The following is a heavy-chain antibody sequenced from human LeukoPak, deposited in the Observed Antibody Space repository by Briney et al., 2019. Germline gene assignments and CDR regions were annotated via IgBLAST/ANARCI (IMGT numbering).Heavy chain of an antibody. V-gene: IGHV4-59*08. CDR1: GVSISSYY. Sequence: SETLSLTCTVSGVSISSYYWSWIRQPPGKGLEWIGYISYSGSTNYNPSLKSRVTISVDTSKNQFSLKVTSVTAADTAVYYCARLRRDGYNYPDAFDIWGQGTMVTVSS. J-gene: IGHJ3*02. D-gene: IGHD5-24*01. CDR3: ARLRRDGYNYPDAFDI. CDR2: ISYSGST.